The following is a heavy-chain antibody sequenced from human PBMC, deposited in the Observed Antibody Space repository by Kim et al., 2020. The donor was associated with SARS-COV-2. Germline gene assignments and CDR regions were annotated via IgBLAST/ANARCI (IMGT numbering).Heavy chain of an antibody. D-gene: IGHD2-2*01. J-gene: IGHJ6*02. CDR2: IYHSGST. V-gene: IGHV4-4*02. Sequence: LETLSLTCAVSGGSISSSNWWSWVRQPPGKGLEWIGEIYHSGSTNYNPSLKSRVTISVDKSKNQFSLKLSSVTAADTAVYYCASAARVVVPATPTPRYYYGMDVWGQGTTVTVSS. CDR1: GGSISSSNW. CDR3: ASAARVVVPATPTPRYYYGMDV.